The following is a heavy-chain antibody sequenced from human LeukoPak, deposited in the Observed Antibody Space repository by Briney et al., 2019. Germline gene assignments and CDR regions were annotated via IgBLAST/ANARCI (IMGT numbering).Heavy chain of an antibody. CDR1: GGSFIGYY. CDR2: INHSGGA. V-gene: IGHV4-34*01. D-gene: IGHD3-3*01. J-gene: IGHJ4*02. Sequence: PSETLSLTCGVYGGSFIGYYWSWIRQPPGKGLEWIGEINHSGGANYNPSLKSRVTISADTSKRQFSLKLGSVTAADTAVYYCARVLLRFLEPFDHWAQGTLVTVSS. CDR3: ARVLLRFLEPFDH.